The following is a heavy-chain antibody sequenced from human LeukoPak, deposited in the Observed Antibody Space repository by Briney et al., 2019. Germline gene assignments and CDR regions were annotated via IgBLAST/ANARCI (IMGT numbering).Heavy chain of an antibody. J-gene: IGHJ6*02. CDR1: GFALSSHW. CDR2: VNRDGSET. Sequence: GGSLRLSCAASGFALSSHWMTWVRQVPGRGPEWVANVNRDGSETYYLDSVKGRFTISKDNTKNSLYLQMNSLRAEDTALYHCARNNAMDVWGQGTTVIVSS. D-gene: IGHD2-8*01. CDR3: ARNNAMDV. V-gene: IGHV3-7*03.